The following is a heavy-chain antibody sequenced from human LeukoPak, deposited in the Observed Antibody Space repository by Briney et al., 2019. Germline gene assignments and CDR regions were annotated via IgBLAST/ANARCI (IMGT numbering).Heavy chain of an antibody. D-gene: IGHD2-15*01. CDR2: ISGSGGST. V-gene: IGHV3-23*01. Sequence: GGSLRLSCAASGFTFSSYAMSWVRQAPGKGLEWVSAISGSGGSTYYADSVKGRFTISRDNSKNTLYLQMNSLRAEDTAVYYCAKTVVVAATTTRGPFDYWGQGTLVTVSS. J-gene: IGHJ4*02. CDR1: GFTFSSYA. CDR3: AKTVVVAATTTRGPFDY.